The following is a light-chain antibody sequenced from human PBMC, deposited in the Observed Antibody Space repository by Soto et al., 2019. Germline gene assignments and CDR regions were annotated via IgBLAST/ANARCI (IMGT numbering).Light chain of an antibody. V-gene: IGKV3-20*01. CDR1: QSVSSSF. CDR3: QQYNKWPWT. J-gene: IGKJ1*01. CDR2: GAS. Sequence: VLTKSPGTLSLSPGERATLSCRASQSVSSSFLAWYQQKPGQAPRLLIYGASSRATGIPDRFSGSGSGTEFTLTISSLQAEDFAVYYCQQYNKWPWTFGQGTKVDIK.